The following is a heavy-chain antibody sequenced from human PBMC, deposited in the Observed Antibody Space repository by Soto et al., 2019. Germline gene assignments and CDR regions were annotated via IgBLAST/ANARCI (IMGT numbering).Heavy chain of an antibody. D-gene: IGHD3-10*01. CDR1: GNTLASHG. J-gene: IGHJ4*02. Sequence: ASLKASCNASGNTLASHGFSWVRQAPGQGPEWMGWISGLNGQTKYALKFRGRVTLTTDASTSTAYMELRSLRSDDTAVYFCARVDPRGVAVVRDYWGQGTLVTVSS. CDR2: ISGLNGQT. CDR3: ARVDPRGVAVVRDY. V-gene: IGHV1-18*01.